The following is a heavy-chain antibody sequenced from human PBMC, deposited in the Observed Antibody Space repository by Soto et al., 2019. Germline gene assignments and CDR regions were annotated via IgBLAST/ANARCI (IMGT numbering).Heavy chain of an antibody. Sequence: QEQLVQSGAEVKKPGSSVKVSCESAGTTLNNYGITWLRQAPGQGLEWLAGIVPMYGTIKYGQKFPDRLTITVDKSTGTAFMELTRLRPEDTAIFYCARSRSVSPDMYYGPWSSLDYWGQGTLVTVSS. V-gene: IGHV1-69*06. D-gene: IGHD3-10*01. CDR2: IVPMYGTI. CDR1: GTTLNNYG. J-gene: IGHJ4*02. CDR3: ARSRSVSPDMYYGPWSSLDY.